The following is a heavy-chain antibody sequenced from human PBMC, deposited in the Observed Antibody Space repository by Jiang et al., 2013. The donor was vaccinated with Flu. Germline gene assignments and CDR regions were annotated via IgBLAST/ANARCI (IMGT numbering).Heavy chain of an antibody. D-gene: IGHD6-13*01. Sequence: GAEVKKPGESLRISCEASGDTLSSYWITWVRQKPGKGLEWMGRIDPSDSYTNYSPSFQGQVTISADKSSSTAYLQWSSLKASDTAMYYCARLDYSSSDRSYYYGMDVWGQGTTVTVSS. CDR1: GDTLSSYW. CDR2: IDPSDSYT. CDR3: ARLDYSSSDRSYYYGMDV. J-gene: IGHJ6*02. V-gene: IGHV5-10-1*04.